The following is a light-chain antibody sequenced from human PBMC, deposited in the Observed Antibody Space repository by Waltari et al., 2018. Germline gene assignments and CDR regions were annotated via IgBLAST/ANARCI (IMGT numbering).Light chain of an antibody. CDR3: SSYASSYTYV. Sequence: QSALTQPASVSGSPGQSITISCTGTSSDVGSYKLVSWYQQHPGKAPRLMIYADSNRPSGSSNRLSGSKSGNTASLTISGLQAEDDADYFCSSYASSYTYVFGTGTKVTVL. V-gene: IGLV2-23*01. CDR2: ADS. J-gene: IGLJ1*01. CDR1: SSDVGSYKL.